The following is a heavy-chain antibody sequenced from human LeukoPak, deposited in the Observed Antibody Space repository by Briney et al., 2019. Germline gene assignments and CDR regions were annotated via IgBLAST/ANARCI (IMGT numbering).Heavy chain of an antibody. CDR2: IYPGDSDT. CDR3: ARGPPPEYYYDSSGYQY. J-gene: IGHJ4*02. CDR1: GYTFSIYW. D-gene: IGHD3-22*01. Sequence: GESLKISCEVSGYTFSIYWIGWVRQMPGKGLEWMGIIYPGDSDTKYSPSFQGQVTISADKSISTAYLQWSSLKASDTAMYYCARGPPPEYYYDSSGYQYWGQGTLVTVSS. V-gene: IGHV5-51*01.